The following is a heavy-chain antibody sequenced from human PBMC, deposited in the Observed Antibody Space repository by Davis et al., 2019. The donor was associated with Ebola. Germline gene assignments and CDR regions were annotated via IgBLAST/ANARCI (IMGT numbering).Heavy chain of an antibody. CDR2: TYYSGTR. CDR3: ARNEGEYGDIAYFDP. D-gene: IGHD4-17*01. Sequence: SETLSLTCTVSGSITAGGHSSRCIRQPPGQSLEWLGYTYYSGTRSYNPSFRGRLTMSVDTSNNRFSLTLASVTAADTAIYFCARNEGEYGDIAYFDPWGQGTLVTVSS. V-gene: IGHV4-30-4*07. CDR1: GSITAGGHS. J-gene: IGHJ5*02.